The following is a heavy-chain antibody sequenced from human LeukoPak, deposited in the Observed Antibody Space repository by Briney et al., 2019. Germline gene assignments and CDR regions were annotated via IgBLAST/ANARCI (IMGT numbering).Heavy chain of an antibody. Sequence: SETLSLTCAVSGGSISSYYWSWIQQPAGKGLEWIGRIYSTGSTNYNPSLKSRVTMSVDTSKNQFSLRLRSVTAADTAVYYCARLIASAGTAGFDFWGQGALVTVSS. J-gene: IGHJ4*02. D-gene: IGHD6-13*01. CDR2: IYSTGST. V-gene: IGHV4-4*07. CDR3: ARLIASAGTAGFDF. CDR1: GGSISSYY.